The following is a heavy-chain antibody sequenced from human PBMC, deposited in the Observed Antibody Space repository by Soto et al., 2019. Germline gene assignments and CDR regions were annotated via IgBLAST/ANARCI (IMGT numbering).Heavy chain of an antibody. CDR3: ARVWGGAFEI. CDR1: GVSISSYY. J-gene: IGHJ3*02. D-gene: IGHD3-10*01. CDR2: IYYSGST. Sequence: PSETLSLTCTVSGVSISSYYWSWIRQPPGKGLEWIGYIYYSGSTNYNPSLKSRVTISVDTSKNQFSLKLSSVTAADTAVYYCARVWGGAFEIWGQGTMVTGSS. V-gene: IGHV4-59*01.